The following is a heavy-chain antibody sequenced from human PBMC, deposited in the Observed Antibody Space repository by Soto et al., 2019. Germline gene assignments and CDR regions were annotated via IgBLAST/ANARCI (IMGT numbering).Heavy chain of an antibody. CDR2: IIPIFGTA. CDR1: GGTFSSYA. D-gene: IGHD3-22*01. Sequence: WASVKVSCKASGGTFSSYAISWVRQAPGQGLEWMGGIIPIFGTANYAQKFQGRVTITADKSTSTAYMELSSLRSEDTAVYYCARGSVRYDSSETISYWGQGTLVTVSS. J-gene: IGHJ4*02. V-gene: IGHV1-69*06. CDR3: ARGSVRYDSSETISY.